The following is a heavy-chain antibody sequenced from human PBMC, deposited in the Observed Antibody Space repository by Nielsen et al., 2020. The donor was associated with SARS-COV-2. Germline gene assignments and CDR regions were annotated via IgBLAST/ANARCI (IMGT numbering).Heavy chain of an antibody. J-gene: IGHJ3*02. CDR1: GFTFSSYW. D-gene: IGHD1-26*01. CDR3: AKDRWELQMGAFDI. Sequence: GESLKISCAASGFTFSSYWMSWVRQAPGKGLEWVANIKQDGSEKYYVDSVKGRFTISRDNSKNTLYLQMNSLRAEDTAVYYCAKDRWELQMGAFDIWGQGTMVTVSS. CDR2: IKQDGSEK. V-gene: IGHV3-7*01.